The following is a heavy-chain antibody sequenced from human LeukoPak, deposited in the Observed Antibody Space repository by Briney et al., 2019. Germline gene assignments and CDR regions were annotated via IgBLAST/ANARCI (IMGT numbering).Heavy chain of an antibody. Sequence: GGSLRLSCAASGFTFSSYAMSWVRQAPGKGLEWVSAISGSGGSTYYADSVKGRFTISRDNSKNTLYLQMNSLRAEDTAVYYCAKDYDYVWGSYRPMSDAFDIWGQGTMVTVSS. V-gene: IGHV3-23*01. J-gene: IGHJ3*02. D-gene: IGHD3-16*02. CDR2: ISGSGGST. CDR1: GFTFSSYA. CDR3: AKDYDYVWGSYRPMSDAFDI.